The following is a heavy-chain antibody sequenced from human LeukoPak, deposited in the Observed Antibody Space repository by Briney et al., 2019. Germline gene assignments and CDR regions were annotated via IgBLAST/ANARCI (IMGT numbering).Heavy chain of an antibody. D-gene: IGHD6-6*01. CDR2: INPNSGGT. Sequence: ASVKVSCKASGYTFTGYYMHWVRQAPGQGLEWMGWINPNSGGTKYAQKFQGRVTMTRDTSISTAYMELSRLRSDDTAVYYCARDLDYSSSGYWGQGTLVTVSS. V-gene: IGHV1-2*02. CDR3: ARDLDYSSSGY. J-gene: IGHJ4*02. CDR1: GYTFTGYY.